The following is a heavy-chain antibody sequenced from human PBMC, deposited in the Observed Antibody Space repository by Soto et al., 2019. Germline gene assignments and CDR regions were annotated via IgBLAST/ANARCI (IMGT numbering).Heavy chain of an antibody. CDR3: ARSNTSVLRYFDWSFPPRYYYGMDV. CDR1: GGSISSSSYY. V-gene: IGHV4-39*01. Sequence: QLQLQESGPGLVKPSETLSLTCTVSGGSISSSSYYWGWIRQPPGKGLEWIGSIYYSGSTYYNPSLKSRVTISVDTSKNQFSLKLSSVTAADTAVYYCARSNTSVLRYFDWSFPPRYYYGMDVWGQGTTVTVSS. CDR2: IYYSGST. D-gene: IGHD3-9*01. J-gene: IGHJ6*02.